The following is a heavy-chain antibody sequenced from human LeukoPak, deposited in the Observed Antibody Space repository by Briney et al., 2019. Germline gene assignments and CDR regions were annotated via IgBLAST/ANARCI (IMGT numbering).Heavy chain of an antibody. D-gene: IGHD2-21*02. CDR3: ARKPCGGDCYYFFVY. Sequence: ASVKVSCKASGYTFTGYYMHWVRQAPGQGLEWMGRINPNSGDTNYAQKFQGRVTMTRETSISTAYMELSSLRSDDTAVYYCARKPCGGDCYYFFVYWGQGTLVTVSS. J-gene: IGHJ4*02. V-gene: IGHV1-2*06. CDR1: GYTFTGYY. CDR2: INPNSGDT.